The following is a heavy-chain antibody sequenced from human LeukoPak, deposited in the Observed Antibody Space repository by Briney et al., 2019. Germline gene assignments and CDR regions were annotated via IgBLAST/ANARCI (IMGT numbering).Heavy chain of an antibody. CDR2: LYYGGNT. CDR1: GDPFSSRTYY. Sequence: PSETLSLTCSVSGDPFSSRTYYWGWIRQSPEKGLEWIGALYYGGNTYYNPSLKSRVTISVDTSKRQVSLKLNSVTASDTAVYYCPTQQDYSTVSVWFDCWGQGLQVTVSS. V-gene: IGHV4-39*01. J-gene: IGHJ5*01. CDR3: PTQQDYSTVSVWFDC. D-gene: IGHD2/OR15-2a*01.